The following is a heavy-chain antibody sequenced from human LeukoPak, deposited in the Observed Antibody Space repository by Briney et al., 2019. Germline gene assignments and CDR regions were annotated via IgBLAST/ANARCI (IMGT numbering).Heavy chain of an antibody. D-gene: IGHD3-22*01. CDR3: AKKWSGDYDSSGVNDAFDI. CDR2: ISNSGGII. J-gene: IGHJ3*02. CDR1: GFTFSSYG. Sequence: GGSLRLSCAASGFTFSSYGMSWVRQAPGKGLEWVSYISNSGGIIYYADSVKGRFTISRDNAKNTLYLQMNSLRAEDTAVYYCAKKWSGDYDSSGVNDAFDIWGQGTMVTVSS. V-gene: IGHV3-48*04.